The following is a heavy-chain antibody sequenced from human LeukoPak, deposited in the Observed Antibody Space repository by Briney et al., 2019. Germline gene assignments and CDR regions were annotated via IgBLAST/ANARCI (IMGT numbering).Heavy chain of an antibody. J-gene: IGHJ4*02. CDR1: GFTFSSYA. V-gene: IGHV3-23*01. CDR3: AKGNGYSYGRYYFDY. CDR2: ITASGGNT. Sequence: GGSLRLSCAASGFTFSSYAVGWVRQAPGKGLEWVSAITASGGNTYYADSVKGRFTISRDNSKNTLYLQVNSLRAEDTAVYYCAKGNGYSYGRYYFDYWGQGTLVTVSS. D-gene: IGHD5-18*01.